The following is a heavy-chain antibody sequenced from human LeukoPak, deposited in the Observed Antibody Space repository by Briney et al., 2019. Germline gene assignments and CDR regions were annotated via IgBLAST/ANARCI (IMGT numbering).Heavy chain of an antibody. V-gene: IGHV1-18*01. J-gene: IGHJ6*03. Sequence: GASVKVSCKASGYTFTNYGVSWVRQAPGQGLEWMGWINAYNGDTHYAQNLQGRLTMTTDTSTSMAFMELRSLRPDDTAVYFCARWGLVAPGTYYYYYKDVWGRGTTVTVSS. CDR2: INAYNGDT. CDR3: ARWGLVAPGTYYYYYKDV. CDR1: GYTFTNYG. D-gene: IGHD2-2*01.